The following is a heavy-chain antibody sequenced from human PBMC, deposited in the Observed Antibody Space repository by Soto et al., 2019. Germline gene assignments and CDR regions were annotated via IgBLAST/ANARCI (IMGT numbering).Heavy chain of an antibody. CDR2: IYFSGST. V-gene: IGHV4-61*01. J-gene: IGHJ4*02. CDR1: GASVSSGSHY. Sequence: SETLSLTCNVSGASVSSGSHYWSWIRQPPGKGLEWIGHIYFSGSTNYNPSLKSRVTISVDTSKNQFSLKLSSVTAADTAVYYCARDRLVYYFDYWGQGTLVTVSS. CDR3: ARDRLVYYFDY. D-gene: IGHD6-6*01.